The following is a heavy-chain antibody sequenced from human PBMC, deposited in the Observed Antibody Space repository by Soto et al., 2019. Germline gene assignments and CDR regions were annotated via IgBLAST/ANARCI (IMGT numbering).Heavy chain of an antibody. CDR2: IYHSEST. J-gene: IGHJ3*02. V-gene: IGHV4-4*02. CDR1: GGSISTTNW. D-gene: IGHD6-19*01. CDR3: ARDQISGSAFDI. Sequence: PXETLSLTCAVSGGSISTTNWWSWVRQPPGKGLEWIGEIYHSESTNYNPSLKSRVTMSVDKSKNQFSLKLSSVTAADTAVYYCARDQISGSAFDIWGQGTMVTVSS.